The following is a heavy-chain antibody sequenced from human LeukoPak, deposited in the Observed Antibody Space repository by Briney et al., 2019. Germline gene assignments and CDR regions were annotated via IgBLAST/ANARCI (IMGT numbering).Heavy chain of an antibody. D-gene: IGHD3-10*01. J-gene: IGHJ4*02. CDR2: IQYDGSNK. CDR1: GFTLSSYG. V-gene: IGHV3-30*02. Sequence: QTGGSLRLSCAASGFTLSSYGMHWVRQAPGKGLEWVAFIQYDGSNKYYADSVKGRFTTSRDNSKNTLFLQMTSLRADDTAGYYCAKAGALVRGVTAIFDYWGRGTLVSVSS. CDR3: AKAGALVRGVTAIFDY.